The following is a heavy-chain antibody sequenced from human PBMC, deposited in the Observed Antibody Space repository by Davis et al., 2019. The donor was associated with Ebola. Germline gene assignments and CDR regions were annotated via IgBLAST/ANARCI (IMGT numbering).Heavy chain of an antibody. CDR2: IDWDDDK. CDR1: GFSLSTSGMC. J-gene: IGHJ4*02. V-gene: IGHV2-70*11. D-gene: IGHD6-13*01. Sequence: SGPTLVKPTQTLTLTCTFSGFSLSTSGMCVSWIRQPPGKALEWLARIDWDDDKYYSTSLKTRLTISKDTSRNRVVLTMTNMDPVDTATYYCARILYISSWYYFDYWGQGTLVTVSS. CDR3: ARILYISSWYYFDY.